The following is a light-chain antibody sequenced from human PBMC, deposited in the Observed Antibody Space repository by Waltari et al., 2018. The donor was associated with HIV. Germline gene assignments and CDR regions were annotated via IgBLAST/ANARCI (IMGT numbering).Light chain of an antibody. CDR1: QSIDNW. Sequence: DIQMTQSPFTLSAFIGDRVTITCRASQSIDNWLAWYQQKPGKAPKFLIYKASSLESGVSSRFSGSGSGTEFTLTISNLQPDDLATYYCQQYNAYPYTFGQGTKLEIK. CDR2: KAS. J-gene: IGKJ2*01. V-gene: IGKV1-5*03. CDR3: QQYNAYPYT.